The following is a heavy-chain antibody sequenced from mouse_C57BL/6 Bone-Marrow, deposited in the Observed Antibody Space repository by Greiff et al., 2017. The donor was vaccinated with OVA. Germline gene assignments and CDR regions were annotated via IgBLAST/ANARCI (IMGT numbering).Heavy chain of an antibody. CDR1: GYTFTSYW. CDR3: ARSYSNYPLGAY. V-gene: IGHV1-59*01. CDR2: IDPSDSYT. D-gene: IGHD2-5*01. Sequence: VQLQQSGAELVRPGTSVKLSCKASGYTFTSYWMHWVKQRPGQGLEWIGVIDPSDSYTNYNQKFKGKATLTVDTSSSTAYMQLSSLTSEDSAVYYCARSYSNYPLGAYWGQWTLVTVSA. J-gene: IGHJ3*01.